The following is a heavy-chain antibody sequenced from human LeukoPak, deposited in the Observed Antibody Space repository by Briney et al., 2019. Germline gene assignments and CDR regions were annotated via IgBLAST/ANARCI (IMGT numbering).Heavy chain of an antibody. D-gene: IGHD6-13*01. CDR3: ATGYSSTWYYFDY. CDR1: GDPISSYY. Sequence: SGSLSLTCTVSGDPISSYYWSWIRQPPGKGLEWIGYIYHSGSTNYNPSLKSRVTISADTSKDQFSLKLASVTAADPAVYYCATGYSSTWYYFDYWGQGTLVTVSS. V-gene: IGHV4-59*01. J-gene: IGHJ4*02. CDR2: IYHSGST.